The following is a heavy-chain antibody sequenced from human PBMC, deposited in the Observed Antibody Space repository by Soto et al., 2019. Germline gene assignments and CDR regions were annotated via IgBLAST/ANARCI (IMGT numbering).Heavy chain of an antibody. V-gene: IGHV4-61*01. D-gene: IGHD6-6*01. J-gene: IGHJ6*02. CDR2: IYYSGST. CDR3: ARGCAARYLSNYYYGMDV. Sequence: QVQLQESGPGLVKPSETLSLTCTVSGGSVSSGSYYWSWIRQPPGKGLEWIGYIYYSGSTNYNPSLKSRGTISVDTSKNQFYLKLSSVTAADTAVYYCARGCAARYLSNYYYGMDVWGQGTTVTVSS. CDR1: GGSVSSGSYY.